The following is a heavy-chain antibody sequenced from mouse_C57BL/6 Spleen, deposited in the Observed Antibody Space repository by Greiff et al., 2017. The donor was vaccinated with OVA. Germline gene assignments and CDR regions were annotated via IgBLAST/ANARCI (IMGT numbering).Heavy chain of an antibody. D-gene: IGHD2-1*01. CDR1: GFTFTDYY. CDR2: IRNKANGYTT. J-gene: IGHJ1*03. Sequence: EVHLVESGGGLVQPGGSLSLSCAASGFTFTDYYMSWVRQPPGKALEWLGFIRNKANGYTTEYSASVKGRFTISRDNSQSILYLQMNALRAEDSATYYCARWGNNWYFDVWGTGTTVTVSS. CDR3: ARWGNNWYFDV. V-gene: IGHV7-3*01.